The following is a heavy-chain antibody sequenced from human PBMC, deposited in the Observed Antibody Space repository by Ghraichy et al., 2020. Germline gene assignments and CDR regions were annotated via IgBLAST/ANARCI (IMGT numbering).Heavy chain of an antibody. Sequence: GGSLRLSCAASGFSFSSYWMGWVRQAPEKGLEWVANIKQDGSEKFFVDSVKGRFTISRDNAKTSLWLQMNSLRGDDTAVYYCARGTGSVWGQGTTVTVSS. CDR3: ARGTGSV. J-gene: IGHJ6*02. CDR2: IKQDGSEK. V-gene: IGHV3-7*03. D-gene: IGHD3-10*01. CDR1: GFSFSSYW.